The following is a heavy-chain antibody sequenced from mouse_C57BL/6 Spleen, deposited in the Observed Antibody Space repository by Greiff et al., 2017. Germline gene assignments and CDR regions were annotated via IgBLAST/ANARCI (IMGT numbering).Heavy chain of an antibody. Sequence: QVQLQQSGTELVKPGASVKLSCKASGYTFTSYWMHWVKQRPGQGLEWIGNINPSNGGTNYNEKFKSKATLTVDKSSSTAYMQLRSLTSEDSAVYYCAREFGTRGFDDWGQGTTLTVSS. J-gene: IGHJ2*01. D-gene: IGHD4-1*01. CDR2: INPSNGGT. CDR1: GYTFTSYW. CDR3: AREFGTRGFDD. V-gene: IGHV1-53*01.